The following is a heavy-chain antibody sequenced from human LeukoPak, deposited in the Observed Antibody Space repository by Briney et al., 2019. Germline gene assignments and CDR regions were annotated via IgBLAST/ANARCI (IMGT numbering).Heavy chain of an antibody. CDR1: GGSVRKDDHY. V-gene: IGHV4-30-4*01. Sequence: PSETLSLTCTVSGGSVRKDDHYWTWVRQSPGKGLEWIGYIYNTVSTYYDMALKSRATISVDTSKNQFSLKLTSVTAADTPVYYCVRAVYSRESGGDPRRHFDYWGQGILVTVSS. D-gene: IGHD2-21*01. CDR2: IYNTVST. CDR3: VRAVYSRESGGDPRRHFDY. J-gene: IGHJ4*02.